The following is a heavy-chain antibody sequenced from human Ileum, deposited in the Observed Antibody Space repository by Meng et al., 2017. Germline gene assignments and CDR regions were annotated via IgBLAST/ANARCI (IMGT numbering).Heavy chain of an antibody. CDR3: VRHGGKYFDS. D-gene: IGHD2-15*01. Sequence: QGQPQASGPGLVEPSGTLSLTCTVSGGSISSSFYWSWVRQSPGKGLEWIGQIYLAGSPNYNPSLESRVTISVDKSKNQFSLRLTSVTAADTAIFYCVRHGGKYFDSWGQGTLVTVSS. V-gene: IGHV4-4*02. CDR1: GGSISSSFY. J-gene: IGHJ4*02. CDR2: IYLAGSP.